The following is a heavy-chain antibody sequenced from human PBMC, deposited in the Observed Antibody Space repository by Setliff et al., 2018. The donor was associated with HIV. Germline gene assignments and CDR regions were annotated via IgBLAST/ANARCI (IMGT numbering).Heavy chain of an antibody. V-gene: IGHV3-23*01. Sequence: TFSSYAMSWVRQAPGKGLEWVSAISGSGGSTYYADSVKGRFTISRDNSKNTLYLQMNSLRAEDTAVYYCAKGLTHLWKGPGGDAFDIWGQGTMVTVSS. J-gene: IGHJ3*02. CDR1: TFSSYA. CDR3: AKGLTHLWKGPGGDAFDI. CDR2: ISGSGGST. D-gene: IGHD3-3*01.